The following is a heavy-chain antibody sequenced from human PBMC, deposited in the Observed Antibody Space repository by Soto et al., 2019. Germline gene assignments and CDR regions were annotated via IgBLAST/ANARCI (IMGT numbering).Heavy chain of an antibody. Sequence: EVQLVESGGGLVKPGGSLRLSCAVSGFTFSAYTMSWVRQPPGKGLEWVATISSISTYIKYADSVKGRFTISRDNARNSLYPQMDSLRVEDTAVYYCARVHIAARDYWGQGTLVTVSS. J-gene: IGHJ4*02. CDR3: ARVHIAARDY. CDR1: GFTFSAYT. D-gene: IGHD6-6*01. V-gene: IGHV3-21*01. CDR2: ISSISTYI.